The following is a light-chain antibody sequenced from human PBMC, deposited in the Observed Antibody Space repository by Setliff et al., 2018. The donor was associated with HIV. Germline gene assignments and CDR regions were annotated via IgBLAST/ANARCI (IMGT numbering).Light chain of an antibody. Sequence: QSVLTQPRSVSGSPGQSVTISCSGSTSDVGGYDFVSWYQHHPGRAPKLMIYDVNKRPSGVPDRFSASKSGNTASLTISGLQAEDEADYYCCSYAGSQPFLFGTGTKVTVL. J-gene: IGLJ1*01. CDR3: CSYAGSQPFL. V-gene: IGLV2-11*01. CDR1: TSDVGGYDF. CDR2: DVN.